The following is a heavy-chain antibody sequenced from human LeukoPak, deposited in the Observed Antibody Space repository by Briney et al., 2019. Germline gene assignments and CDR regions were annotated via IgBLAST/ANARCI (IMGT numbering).Heavy chain of an antibody. V-gene: IGHV1-69*06. Sequence: WASVKVSCKASGGTFSSYAISWVRQAPGQGLEWMGGIIPIFGTANYAQKFQGRVTITADKSTSTAYMELSSLRSEETAVYYCARVIAVAQAFDIWGQGTMVTVSS. CDR2: IIPIFGTA. CDR3: ARVIAVAQAFDI. CDR1: GGTFSSYA. D-gene: IGHD6-19*01. J-gene: IGHJ3*02.